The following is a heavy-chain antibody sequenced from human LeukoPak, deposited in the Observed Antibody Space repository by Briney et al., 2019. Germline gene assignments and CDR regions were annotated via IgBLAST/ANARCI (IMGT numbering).Heavy chain of an antibody. J-gene: IGHJ5*02. CDR2: ISGSGGST. CDR3: AKWSEYCSGGSCYSNWFDP. CDR1: GFTFSSYA. D-gene: IGHD2-15*01. V-gene: IGHV3-23*01. Sequence: GGSLILSCAASGFTFSSYAMSWVRQAPGKGLEWVSAISGSGGSTYYADSVKGRFTISRDNSKNTLFLQMNSLRAEDTAVYYCAKWSEYCSGGSCYSNWFDPWGQGTLVTVSS.